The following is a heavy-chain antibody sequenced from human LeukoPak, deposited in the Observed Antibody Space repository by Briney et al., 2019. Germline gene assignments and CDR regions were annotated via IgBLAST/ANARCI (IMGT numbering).Heavy chain of an antibody. D-gene: IGHD6-19*01. CDR2: IYNSENT. CDR1: GGSVSSYY. CDR3: ARFYSGPSGWFVLWFFDL. J-gene: IGHJ2*01. Sequence: KPSEPLSLTCTVSGGSVSSYYWSWIRQPPGKGLEWIGYIYNSENTKYNSSLESRVTMSIDTSKNRLFLKLSSVTAADTAVYYCARFYSGPSGWFVLWFFDLRGRGTLVTVSS. V-gene: IGHV4-4*09.